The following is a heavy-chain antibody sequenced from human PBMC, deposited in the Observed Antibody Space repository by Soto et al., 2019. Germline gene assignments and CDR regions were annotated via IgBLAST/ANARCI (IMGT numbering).Heavy chain of an antibody. Sequence: SETLSLTCTVSGGSISSYYWSWIRQPPGKGLEWIGYIYYSGSTNYNPSLKSRVTISVDTSKNQFSLKLSSVTAADTAVYYCARDPAMVGYYYYGMDVWGQGTTVTVSS. V-gene: IGHV4-59*01. CDR3: ARDPAMVGYYYYGMDV. J-gene: IGHJ6*02. D-gene: IGHD5-18*01. CDR2: IYYSGST. CDR1: GGSISSYY.